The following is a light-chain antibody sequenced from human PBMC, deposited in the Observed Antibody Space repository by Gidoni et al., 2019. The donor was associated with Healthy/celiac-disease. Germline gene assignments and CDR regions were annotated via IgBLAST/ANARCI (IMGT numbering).Light chain of an antibody. CDR1: QSVLYSSNNQNY. V-gene: IGKV4-1*01. J-gene: IGKJ1*01. CDR3: KQYYSTLGT. CDR2: WAS. Sequence: DIVMTQSPDSLAVSLGERATINCKSSQSVLYSSNNQNYLAWYQQKPGQPPKLLIYWASTRASGVPDRFSGSGSGTDFTLTISSVQAEDVAVYYCKQYYSTLGTFGQGTKVEIK.